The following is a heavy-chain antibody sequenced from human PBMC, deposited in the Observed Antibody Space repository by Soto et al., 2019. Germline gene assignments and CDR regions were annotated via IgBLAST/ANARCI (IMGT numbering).Heavy chain of an antibody. CDR2: INHSGST. J-gene: IGHJ4*02. Sequence: QVQLQQWGARLLKPSETLSLTCAVYGGSFSGYYWSWIRQPPGKGLEWIGEINHSGSTNYNPSLKSRVTISVDTSKNQFSLKLSSVTAADTAVYYCARGIAARPTGFDYWGQGTLVTVSS. V-gene: IGHV4-34*01. CDR1: GGSFSGYY. D-gene: IGHD6-6*01. CDR3: ARGIAARPTGFDY.